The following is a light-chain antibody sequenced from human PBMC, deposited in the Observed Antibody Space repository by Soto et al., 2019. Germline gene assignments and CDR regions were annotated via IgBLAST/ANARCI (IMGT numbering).Light chain of an antibody. CDR2: AAS. Sequence: LSCRASQSVSGSYLAWYQQKPGQAPRLLIYAASNRASGVPDRFRGSGSGTDFTLTISRLEPEDFAVYYCQQYGNSPCTFGQGTKV. J-gene: IGKJ1*01. V-gene: IGKV3-20*01. CDR3: QQYGNSPCT. CDR1: QSVSGSY.